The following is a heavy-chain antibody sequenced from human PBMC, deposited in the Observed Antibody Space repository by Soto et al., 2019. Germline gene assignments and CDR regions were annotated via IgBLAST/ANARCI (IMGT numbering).Heavy chain of an antibody. V-gene: IGHV3-23*01. J-gene: IGHJ4*02. CDR2: ISGSGANT. CDR3: AKRQSGNFGPFDS. CDR1: GFSISSNA. Sequence: GGSLRLSCAASGFSISSNAMSWVRQAPGKGLEWVSGISGSGANTNYADSVKGRFAISIDNSKNTLYLQTSSLRAEDTAVYYCAKRQSGNFGPFDSWGQGTLVTVSS. D-gene: IGHD2-21*02.